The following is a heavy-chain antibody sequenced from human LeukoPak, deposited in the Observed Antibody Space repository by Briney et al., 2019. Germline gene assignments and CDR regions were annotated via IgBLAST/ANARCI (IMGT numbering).Heavy chain of an antibody. D-gene: IGHD2-15*01. CDR2: TRNRANSYTT. J-gene: IGHJ4*02. V-gene: IGHV3-72*01. CDR1: GFTFSDHY. Sequence: HPGGALRLSCAASGFTFSDHYMDWVRQAPGKGLEWVGRTRNRANSYTTEYAASVKGRFTISRDDSKNLLHLQMNSLETEDTAVYYCARDRMSYWGQGTLVTVSS. CDR3: ARDRMSY.